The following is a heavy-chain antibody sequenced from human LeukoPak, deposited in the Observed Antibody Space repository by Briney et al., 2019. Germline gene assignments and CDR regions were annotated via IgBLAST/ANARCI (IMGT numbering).Heavy chain of an antibody. J-gene: IGHJ4*02. CDR2: IYYSGST. V-gene: IGHV4-30-4*08. D-gene: IGHD1-26*01. CDR1: GGSISSGDYY. CDR3: AIAESGSYSYYFDY. Sequence: PSETLSLTCTVSGGSISSGDYYWSWIRQPPGKGLEWIGYIYYSGSTYYNPSLKSRVTISVDTSKNQFSLKLSSVTAADTAVYYCAIAESGSYSYYFDYWGQGTLVTVSS.